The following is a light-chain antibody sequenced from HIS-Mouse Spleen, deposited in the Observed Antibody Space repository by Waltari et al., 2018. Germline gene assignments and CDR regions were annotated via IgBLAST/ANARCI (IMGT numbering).Light chain of an antibody. J-gene: IGLJ3*02. Sequence: QSALTQPASVSGSPGQSITISCTGTSSDVGSYNLVSWYQQHPGKAPKLMFYEGSKRPSGVSNRFSGSKSGHTASLTISGLQAEDEADYYCCSYAGSSTFGVFGGGTKLTVL. V-gene: IGLV2-23*03. CDR1: SSDVGSYNL. CDR3: CSYAGSSTFGV. CDR2: EGS.